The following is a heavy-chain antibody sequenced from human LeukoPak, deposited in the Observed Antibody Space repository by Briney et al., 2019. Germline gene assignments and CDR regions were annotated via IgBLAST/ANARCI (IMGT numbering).Heavy chain of an antibody. D-gene: IGHD3-22*01. J-gene: IGHJ4*02. V-gene: IGHV4-34*01. CDR2: INHSGST. CDR3: AIGQYSYDSSGYYDY. Sequence: ASETLSLTCAVYGGTFSGYYWTWIRQPPGKGLEWIGEINHSGSTNYNPSLKSRVTISVDTSKNQFSLKLSSVTAADTAVYYCAIGQYSYDSSGYYDYWGQGTLVTVSS. CDR1: GGTFSGYY.